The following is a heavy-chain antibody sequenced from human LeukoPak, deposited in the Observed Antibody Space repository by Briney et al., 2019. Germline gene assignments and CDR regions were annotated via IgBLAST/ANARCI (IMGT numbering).Heavy chain of an antibody. CDR2: ISGSGDST. V-gene: IGHV3-23*01. Sequence: GGSLRLSCAASGFTFSNYAMRWVRQAPGKGLEWVSGISGSGDSTYYADSVKGRFTISRDNSKNTLYLQMNSLRAEDTAVYYCARDRVDILTGYYNNWFDPWGQGTLVTVSS. J-gene: IGHJ5*02. CDR3: ARDRVDILTGYYNNWFDP. CDR1: GFTFSNYA. D-gene: IGHD3-9*01.